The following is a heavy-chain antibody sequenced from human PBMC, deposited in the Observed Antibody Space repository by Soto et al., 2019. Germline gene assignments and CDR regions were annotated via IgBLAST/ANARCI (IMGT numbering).Heavy chain of an antibody. Sequence: SCPTLVNPTQTLTLTCTFSGFTLGTTGLSVNWIRQAPGKALEWLAVIDWDGDRFYSASLKTRLSISKDTSKNEVVLTMTNMDPVDTATYFCARSQGGMLYNSYFDFWGQGTLVTVSS. CDR2: IDWDGDR. CDR3: ARSQGGMLYNSYFDF. CDR1: GFTLGTTGLS. V-gene: IGHV2-70*13. J-gene: IGHJ4*02. D-gene: IGHD2-8*01.